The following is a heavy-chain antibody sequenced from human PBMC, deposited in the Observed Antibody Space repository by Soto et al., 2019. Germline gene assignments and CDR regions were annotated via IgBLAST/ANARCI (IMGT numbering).Heavy chain of an antibody. V-gene: IGHV4-39*01. Sequence: HLQLQESGPGLVKPSETLSLTCSVSGGSISSRTFWWAWIRQPPGKGLEWIGDMYYSGSSYSSPSLKSRVTLAVDTSKNQLSLKLNSVTAADTAVYYCARHPRDDYNYGGSGIFDYWGQGTLVTVSS. CDR3: ARHPRDDYNYGGSGIFDY. J-gene: IGHJ4*02. D-gene: IGHD4-4*01. CDR1: GGSISSRTFW. CDR2: MYYSGSS.